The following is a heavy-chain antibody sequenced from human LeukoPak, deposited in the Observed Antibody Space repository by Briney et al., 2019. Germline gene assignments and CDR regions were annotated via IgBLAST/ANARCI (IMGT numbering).Heavy chain of an antibody. V-gene: IGHV3-33*01. J-gene: IGHJ1*01. D-gene: IGHD3-16*02. CDR2: IWYDGSEQ. CDR1: GLTFSTYA. Sequence: PGRSLRLSCAASGLTFSTYAIHWVRQAPGKGLEWVAVIWYDGSEQYYADSVKGRFIISRDNSKNTSDLQMNSLRAEDTAVYYCAREGDSRWGELSPWGQGTLVTVSA. CDR3: AREGDSRWGELSP.